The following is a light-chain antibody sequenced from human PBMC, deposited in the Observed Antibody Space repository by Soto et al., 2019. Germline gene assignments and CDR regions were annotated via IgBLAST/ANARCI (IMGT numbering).Light chain of an antibody. CDR1: SSNIGNNH. J-gene: IGLJ3*02. CDR2: SNN. Sequence: QSVLTQPPSASGTPGQRVTISCSGSSSNIGNNHVYWYQQLPGTAPKLLISSNNQRPSGVPDRFSGSKSGTSASLAISGLRSEDEGDYYCAAWDDSLSGVFGGGTKLTVL. CDR3: AAWDDSLSGV. V-gene: IGLV1-47*02.